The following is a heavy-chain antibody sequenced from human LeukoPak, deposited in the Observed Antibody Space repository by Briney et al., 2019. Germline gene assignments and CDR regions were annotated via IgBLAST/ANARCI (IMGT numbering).Heavy chain of an antibody. V-gene: IGHV4-59*08. Sequence: PSETLSLTCTVSGGSISSYYWSWIRQPPGKGLEWIGYIYYSGSTNYNPSLKSRVTISVDTSKNRFSLKLSSVTAADTAVYYCARRTDFWSGYQFDYWGQGTLVTVSS. CDR2: IYYSGST. CDR3: ARRTDFWSGYQFDY. D-gene: IGHD3-3*01. J-gene: IGHJ4*02. CDR1: GGSISSYY.